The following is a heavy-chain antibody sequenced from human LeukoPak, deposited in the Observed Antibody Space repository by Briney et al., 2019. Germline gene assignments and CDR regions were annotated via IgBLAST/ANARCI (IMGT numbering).Heavy chain of an antibody. CDR1: GFTFSSYW. Sequence: GGSLRLSCAASGFTFSSYWMSWVRQAPGKGLEWVSFISPSADRTSNADSVEGRFTISRDNPRNTLYLQMNSLRDEDTAVYYCAIMHGYYDGSGYWVQWGQGTLVTVSS. V-gene: IGHV3-23*01. CDR2: ISPSADRT. J-gene: IGHJ4*02. CDR3: AIMHGYYDGSGYWVQ. D-gene: IGHD3-22*01.